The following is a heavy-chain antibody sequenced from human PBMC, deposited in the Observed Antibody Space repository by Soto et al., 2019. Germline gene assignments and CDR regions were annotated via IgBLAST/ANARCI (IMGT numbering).Heavy chain of an antibody. CDR2: IWYDGSHK. J-gene: IGHJ6*02. CDR3: ARDSHNPANMDV. Sequence: PGGSLRLSCAASGFTFSRYGMHWVRQAPGEGLEWVAVIWYDGSHKCYADSVKGRFTISRDDSKNSLFLQMDSLRAEDTAVYYCARDSHNPANMDVWGQGTTVTVSS. CDR1: GFTFSRYG. V-gene: IGHV3-33*01.